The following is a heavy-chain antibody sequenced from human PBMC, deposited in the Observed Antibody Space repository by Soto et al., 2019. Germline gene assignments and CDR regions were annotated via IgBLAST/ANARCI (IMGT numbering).Heavy chain of an antibody. CDR1: GYTFTSYG. J-gene: IGHJ6*02. CDR3: ARLGYCSGGSCYTVWEYYYYYGMDV. D-gene: IGHD2-15*01. CDR2: ISAYNGNT. V-gene: IGHV1-18*01. Sequence: ASVKVSCKASGYTFTSYGISWVRQAPGQGLEWMGWISAYNGNTNYAQKLQGRVTMTTDTSTSTAYMELRSLRSDDTAVYYCARLGYCSGGSCYTVWEYYYYYGMDVWGQGTTVTVSS.